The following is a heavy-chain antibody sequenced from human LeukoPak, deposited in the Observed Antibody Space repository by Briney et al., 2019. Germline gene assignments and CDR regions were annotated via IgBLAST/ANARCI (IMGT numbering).Heavy chain of an antibody. J-gene: IGHJ4*02. CDR1: GYTFTSYY. CDR3: ARDIFLRAAAAGPSPDY. D-gene: IGHD6-13*01. V-gene: IGHV1-46*01. Sequence: VASVTVSCKASGYTFTSYYRHWVRQPPGQGLEWMGIINPSGGSTSYAQKFQGRVTMTRDTSTSTVYMELSSLRSEDTAVYYCARDIFLRAAAAGPSPDYWGQGTLVTVSS. CDR2: INPSGGST.